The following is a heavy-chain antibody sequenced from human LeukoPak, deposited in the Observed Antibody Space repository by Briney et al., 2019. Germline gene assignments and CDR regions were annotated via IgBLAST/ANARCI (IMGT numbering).Heavy chain of an antibody. CDR3: ARGGRSLRYSSSWYKV. V-gene: IGHV4-34*01. D-gene: IGHD6-13*01. J-gene: IGHJ4*02. CDR2: INHSGST. Sequence: KPSETLSLTCAVYGGSFSGYYWSWIRQPPGKGLEWIGEINHSGSTNYNPSLKSRVTISVDMSKNQFSLKLSSVTAADTAVYYCARGGRSLRYSSSWYKVWGQGTLVTVSS. CDR1: GGSFSGYY.